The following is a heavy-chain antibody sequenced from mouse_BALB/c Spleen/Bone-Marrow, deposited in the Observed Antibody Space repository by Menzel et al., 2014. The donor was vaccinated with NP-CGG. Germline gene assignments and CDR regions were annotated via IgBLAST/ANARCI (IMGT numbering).Heavy chain of an antibody. CDR3: ARERDYGDYFDY. D-gene: IGHD1-1*01. CDR2: INPYNEGS. Sequence: VQLQQSGPELVKPGASVKMSCKASGYTFTRYVIHWVRQKPGQGLDWIGYINPYNEGSKYNEKFKGEATLTSDKSSHTAYKELSSLASDDSAVYYCARERDYGDYFDYWGQGTTLTVSS. V-gene: IGHV1-14*01. CDR1: GYTFTRYV. J-gene: IGHJ2*01.